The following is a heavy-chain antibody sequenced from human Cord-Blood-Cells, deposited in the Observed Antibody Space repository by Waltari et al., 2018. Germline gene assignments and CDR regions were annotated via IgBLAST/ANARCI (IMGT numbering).Heavy chain of an antibody. V-gene: IGHV1-69*01. D-gene: IGHD3-10*01. CDR2: IIPIFGTA. Sequence: QVQLVQSGAEVKKPGSSVKVSCKASGGTFSSYAISRVRQAPGQGLQRMGGIIPIFGTANYAQKFQGRVTITADESTSTAYMELSSLRSEDTAVYYCARYKYYGSGSYYIGTGYYFDYWGQGTLVTVSS. CDR3: ARYKYYGSGSYYIGTGYYFDY. CDR1: GGTFSSYA. J-gene: IGHJ4*02.